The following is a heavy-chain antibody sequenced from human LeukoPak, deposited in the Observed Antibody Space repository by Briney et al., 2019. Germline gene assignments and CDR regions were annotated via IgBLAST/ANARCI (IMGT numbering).Heavy chain of an antibody. V-gene: IGHV1-24*01. J-gene: IGHJ4*02. CDR2: FDPEDGET. Sequence: GASVKVSCKVSGYTLTELSMHWVRQAPGRGLEWMGGFDPEDGETIYAQKFQGRVTMTEDTSTDTAYMELSSLRSEDTAVYYCAIREQWLGHDLNYWGQGTLVTVSS. CDR3: AIREQWLGHDLNY. CDR1: GYTLTELS. D-gene: IGHD6-19*01.